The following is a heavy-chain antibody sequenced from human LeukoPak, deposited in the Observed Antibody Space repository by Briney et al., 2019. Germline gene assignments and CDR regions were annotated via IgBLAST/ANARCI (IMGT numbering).Heavy chain of an antibody. CDR1: GFTFSNHG. CDR3: ATSFTRISILMQK. D-gene: IGHD2-8*01. J-gene: IGHJ4*02. Sequence: PGGSLRLSCAASGFTFSNHGLNWVRQAPGKGLGWVSAISDGGETFYADSVKGRFTISRDNSKNTLYLQMNSLRAVDTALYYCATSFTRISILMQKWGQGALVTVSS. CDR2: ISDGGET. V-gene: IGHV3-23*01.